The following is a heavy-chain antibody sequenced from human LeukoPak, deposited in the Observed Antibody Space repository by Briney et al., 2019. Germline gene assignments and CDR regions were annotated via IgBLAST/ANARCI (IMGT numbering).Heavy chain of an antibody. D-gene: IGHD6-19*01. Sequence: GASVKVSCKASGYSFTSYGISWLRQVPGQGLEWMAWISVYSGDRKYAQKFQDRVTMTTDPSTTTVYMELKSLRSDDTAVYFCTRDFHPYSSGFDAFDVWGQGTMVTVSS. CDR3: TRDFHPYSSGFDAFDV. J-gene: IGHJ3*01. CDR2: ISVYSGDR. V-gene: IGHV1-18*04. CDR1: GYSFTSYG.